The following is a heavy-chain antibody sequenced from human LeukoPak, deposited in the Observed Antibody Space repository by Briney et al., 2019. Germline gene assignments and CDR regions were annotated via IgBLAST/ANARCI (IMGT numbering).Heavy chain of an antibody. Sequence: GRSLRLSCAASGFTFSSYSMHWVRQAPGKGLEWVAVISYDGSNKYYADSVKGRFTISRDNSKNTLYLQMNSLRAEDTAVYYCAKMLVTESPPNFYYYYYGMDVWGQGTTVTVSS. D-gene: IGHD2-21*02. CDR1: GFTFSSYS. CDR2: ISYDGSNK. V-gene: IGHV3-30*18. CDR3: AKMLVTESPPNFYYYYYGMDV. J-gene: IGHJ6*02.